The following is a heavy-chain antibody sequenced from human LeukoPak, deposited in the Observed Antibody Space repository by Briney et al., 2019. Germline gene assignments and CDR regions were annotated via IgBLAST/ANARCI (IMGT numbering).Heavy chain of an antibody. CDR3: ARDVLGGYSSGWYDIDY. CDR1: GFTFSNHG. V-gene: IGHV3-48*04. CDR2: ISSSSSTI. J-gene: IGHJ4*02. Sequence: GGSLRLSCAASGFTFSNHGMHWVRQAPGKGLEWVSYISSSSSTIYYADSVKGRFTISRDNAKNSLYLQMNSLRAEDTAVYYCARDVLGGYSSGWYDIDYWGQGTLVTVSS. D-gene: IGHD6-19*01.